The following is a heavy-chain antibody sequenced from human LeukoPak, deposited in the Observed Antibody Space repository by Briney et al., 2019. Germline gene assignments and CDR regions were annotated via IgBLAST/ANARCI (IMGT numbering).Heavy chain of an antibody. J-gene: IGHJ4*02. Sequence: SETLSLTCTVSGASISSYYWSWIRQAAGKGLEWIGRIYGSGSTNYNPSLWGRVTMSVDTSKKQVSLNLSSVTAADTAVYYCARDLGGLYYDSSGTDYWGQGTLVTVSS. V-gene: IGHV4-4*07. CDR2: IYGSGST. CDR1: GASISSYY. CDR3: ARDLGGLYYDSSGTDY. D-gene: IGHD3-22*01.